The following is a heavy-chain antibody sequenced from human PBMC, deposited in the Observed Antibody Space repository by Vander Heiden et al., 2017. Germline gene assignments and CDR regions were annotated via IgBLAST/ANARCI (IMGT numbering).Heavy chain of an antibody. CDR3: FAGYNDIDY. D-gene: IGHD5-12*01. V-gene: IGHV3-11*01. CDR1: GLIFDNYY. CDR2: INRDSTTI. J-gene: IGHJ4*02. Sequence: QVQLVESGGGLVTPGGSLRLSCADSGLIFDNYYMSWTRLAPGKGLEWVSYINRDSTTIYYTDSVQGRFTISRDNAKKSLYLQMNSLRAEDTAVYYCFAGYNDIDYWGQGTLVTVSS.